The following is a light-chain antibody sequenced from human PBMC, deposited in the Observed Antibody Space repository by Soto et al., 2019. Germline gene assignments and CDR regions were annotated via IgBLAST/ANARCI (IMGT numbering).Light chain of an antibody. Sequence: EIVMTQSPATPSVSPGERATLSCRASQSVSSNLAWYQQKPGQAPRLLNYGASTRATGIPARFSGSGSGTEFTLTISSLQSEDFAVYYCQQYNNWPQVFGQGTKVDIK. CDR1: QSVSSN. V-gene: IGKV3-15*01. J-gene: IGKJ1*01. CDR3: QQYNNWPQV. CDR2: GAS.